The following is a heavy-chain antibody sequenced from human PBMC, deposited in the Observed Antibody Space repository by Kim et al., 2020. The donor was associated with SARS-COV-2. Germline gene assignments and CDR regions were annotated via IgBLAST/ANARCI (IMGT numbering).Heavy chain of an antibody. J-gene: IGHJ5*02. Sequence: ASVKVSCKASGYTFTSYYMHWVRQAPGQGLEWMGIINPSGGSTSYAQKFQGRVTMTRDTSTSTVYMELSSLRSEDTAVYYCARDIGVGGDVMDDIVVVPSWFDPWGQGTLVTVSS. CDR2: INPSGGST. V-gene: IGHV1-46*01. CDR1: GYTFTSYY. CDR3: ARDIGVGGDVMDDIVVVPSWFDP. D-gene: IGHD2-2*01.